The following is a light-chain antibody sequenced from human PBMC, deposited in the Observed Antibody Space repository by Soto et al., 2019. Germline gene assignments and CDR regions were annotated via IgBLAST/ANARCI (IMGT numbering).Light chain of an antibody. V-gene: IGLV2-23*01. J-gene: IGLJ1*01. Sequence: QSVLTQPPSVSVSPGQSVTISCTGTSSDVGSYNRVSWYQQPPGTAPKVMIYEDNKRPSGVSNRFSGSKSGNTASLTISGLQAEDEADYYCCSYAGSSTPYVFGSGAKVTVL. CDR2: EDN. CDR3: CSYAGSSTPYV. CDR1: SSDVGSYNR.